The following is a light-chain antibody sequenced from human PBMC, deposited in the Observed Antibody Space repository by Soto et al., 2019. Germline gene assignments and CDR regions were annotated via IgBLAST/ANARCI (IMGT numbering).Light chain of an antibody. CDR3: QHYGNSPPSVT. CDR1: QSITNY. Sequence: DIQMTQSPSSLSASVGDRVTITCRASQSITNYLNWYQQKPGKAPKVLIYAASSSQSGVPSRFSGSGSGTDFTFTITRLEPEDFAVYYCQHYGNSPPSVTFGPGTKVDIK. J-gene: IGKJ3*01. V-gene: IGKV1-39*01. CDR2: AAS.